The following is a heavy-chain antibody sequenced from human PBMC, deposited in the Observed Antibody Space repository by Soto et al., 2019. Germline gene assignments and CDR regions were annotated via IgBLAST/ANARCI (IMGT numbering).Heavy chain of an antibody. D-gene: IGHD2-2*01. Sequence: QVQLQQWGAGLLKPSETLSLTCAVYGGSFSGYYWSWIRQPPGKGLEWIGEINHSGSTNYNPSLKSRDTISIDTSKNQFSLKLSSVTAADTAVYYCARGPKRIVVVPAAMRGSGFDYWGQGTLVTVSS. J-gene: IGHJ4*02. CDR1: GGSFSGYY. CDR2: INHSGST. V-gene: IGHV4-34*01. CDR3: ARGPKRIVVVPAAMRGSGFDY.